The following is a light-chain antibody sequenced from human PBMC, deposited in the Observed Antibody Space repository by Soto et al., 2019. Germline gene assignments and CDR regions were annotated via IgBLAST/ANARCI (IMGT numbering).Light chain of an antibody. CDR2: GVS. CDR3: SSYTSYTTLWV. CDR1: GSDIGNYNY. Sequence: QSVLTQPASVSGSPGQSITISCTGTGSDIGNYNYVSWYRQHPGKAPKLMIYGVSNRPSGVSNRFSGSKSGNAASLTISGLQAEDEADYYCSSYTSYTTLWVFGGGTQLTVL. J-gene: IGLJ3*02. V-gene: IGLV2-14*01.